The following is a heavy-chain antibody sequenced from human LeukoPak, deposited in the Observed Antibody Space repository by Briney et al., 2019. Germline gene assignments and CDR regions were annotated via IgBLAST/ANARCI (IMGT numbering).Heavy chain of an antibody. V-gene: IGHV1-2*02. CDR1: EYTFSDLY. Sequence: ASVEVCCNASEYTFSDLYIHRGRQAPGQGLEYVGWITPKSGDTYSPQRFQGRVTMTRDASISTAYMELSSLRSDDTAVYFCARVRLADERAWAYWGQGTLVTVSS. CDR2: ITPKSGDT. J-gene: IGHJ4*02. D-gene: IGHD3-3*02. CDR3: ARVRLADERAWAY.